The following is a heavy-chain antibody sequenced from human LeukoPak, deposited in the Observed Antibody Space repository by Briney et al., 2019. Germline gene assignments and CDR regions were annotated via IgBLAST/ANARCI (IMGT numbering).Heavy chain of an antibody. CDR2: IYYSGST. D-gene: IGHD3-22*01. Sequence: NPSQTLSLTCTVSGGSISSGGYYWSWIRQHPGKGLEWIGYIYYSGSTYYNPSLKSRVTISVDTSKNQFSLKLSSVTAADTAVYYCARENYYDSSGYDYWGQGTLVTVSS. J-gene: IGHJ4*02. CDR1: GGSISSGGYY. V-gene: IGHV4-31*03. CDR3: ARENYYDSSGYDY.